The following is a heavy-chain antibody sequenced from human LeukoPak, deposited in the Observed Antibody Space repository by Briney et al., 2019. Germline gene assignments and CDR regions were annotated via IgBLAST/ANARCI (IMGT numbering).Heavy chain of an antibody. D-gene: IGHD3-22*01. J-gene: IGHJ4*02. CDR2: IFPGDSDT. CDR3: ARGGEGPTYYYDSSAYYFDY. Sequence: GESLKISCKGSGYSFNTYWIGWVRQMPGKGLEWMGIIFPGDSDTRYSPSFQGQVTISVDKSTNTAYLQWSSLKASDSAMYYCARGGEGPTYYYDSSAYYFDYWGQGTLVTVSS. CDR1: GYSFNTYW. V-gene: IGHV5-51*01.